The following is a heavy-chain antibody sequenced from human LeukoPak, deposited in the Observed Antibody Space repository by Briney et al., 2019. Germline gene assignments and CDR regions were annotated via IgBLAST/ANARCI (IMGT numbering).Heavy chain of an antibody. CDR3: ARPGSSSSWGVYYYYGMDV. J-gene: IGHJ6*02. V-gene: IGHV5-10-1*01. CDR2: IDPSDSYT. CDR1: GYSFTSYW. Sequence: GESLKISCKGSGYSFTSYWISWVRQMPGKGLEWMGRIDPSDSYTNYSPSFQGHVTISADKPISTAYLQWSSLKASDTAMYYCARPGSSSSWGVYYYYGMDVWGQGTTVTVSS. D-gene: IGHD6-13*01.